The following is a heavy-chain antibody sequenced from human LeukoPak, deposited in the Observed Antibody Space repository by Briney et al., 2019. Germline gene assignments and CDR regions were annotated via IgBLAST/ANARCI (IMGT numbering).Heavy chain of an antibody. CDR3: ATETNGRHYDY. Sequence: GGSLRLSCTTSGLTFSTSGFNWVRQAPGEGLEWVASIGPTGFDRYHADSIKGRFTISRDNATNFLYLQMDSLRAEGTAVYYCATETNGRHYDYWGQGTLLTVSS. CDR2: IGPTGFDR. D-gene: IGHD1-14*01. V-gene: IGHV3-21*06. CDR1: GLTFSTSG. J-gene: IGHJ4*02.